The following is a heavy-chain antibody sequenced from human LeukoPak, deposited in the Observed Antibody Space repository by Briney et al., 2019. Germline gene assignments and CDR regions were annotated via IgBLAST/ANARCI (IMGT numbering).Heavy chain of an antibody. V-gene: IGHV3-21*01. D-gene: IGHD1-7*01. J-gene: IGHJ4*02. Sequence: PGGSLRLSCAASGFTFSSYSMNWVRQAPGKGPEWVSYISSSSSYIYYADSVKGRFTISRDNAKNSLYLQMNSLRAEDTAVYYCESGQTSITATLDYWGQGTLVTVSS. CDR3: ESGQTSITATLDY. CDR2: ISSSSSYI. CDR1: GFTFSSYS.